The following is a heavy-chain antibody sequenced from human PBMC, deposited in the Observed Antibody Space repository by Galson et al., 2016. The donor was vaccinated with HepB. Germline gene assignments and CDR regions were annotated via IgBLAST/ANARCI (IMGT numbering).Heavy chain of an antibody. J-gene: IGHJ4*02. CDR2: LKRNGGDQ. V-gene: IGHV3-7*01. CDR1: GFPFSDHW. Sequence: SLRLSCAASGFPFSDHWMNWVRQAPGKGLEWVANLKRNGGDQFYVDSVRGRSTVSRDDVKNSFFLQMSSMRVEDTAVYYCVRGPTYGIRSDFLDHWGQGTVVTVSS. CDR3: VRGPTYGIRSDFLDH. D-gene: IGHD3-9*01.